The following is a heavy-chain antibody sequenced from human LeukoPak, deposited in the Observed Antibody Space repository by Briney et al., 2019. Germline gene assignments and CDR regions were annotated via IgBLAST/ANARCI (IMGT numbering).Heavy chain of an antibody. CDR1: GGSFSGYY. Sequence: SETLSLTRAVYGGSFSGYYWSWIRQPPGKGLEWIGEINHSGSTNYNPSLKSRVTISVDTSKNQFSLKLSSVTAADTAVYYCARRGALYDYVWGSYRTYYFDYWGQGTLVTVSS. J-gene: IGHJ4*02. D-gene: IGHD3-16*02. CDR3: ARRGALYDYVWGSYRTYYFDY. V-gene: IGHV4-34*01. CDR2: INHSGST.